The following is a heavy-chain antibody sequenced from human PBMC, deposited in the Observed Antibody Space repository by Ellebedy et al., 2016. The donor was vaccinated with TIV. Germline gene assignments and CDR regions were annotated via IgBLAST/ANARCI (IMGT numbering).Heavy chain of an antibody. CDR3: ARDGMRPWDSGYSDL. CDR1: GFTFSSYW. Sequence: GESLKISXAASGFTFSSYWMSWVRQAPGKGLEWVANIKQDGSEKYYVDSVKGRFTISRDNAKNSLYLQMNSLRAEDTAVYYCARDGMRPWDSGYSDLWGRGTLVTVSS. J-gene: IGHJ2*01. D-gene: IGHD2-8*01. V-gene: IGHV3-7*01. CDR2: IKQDGSEK.